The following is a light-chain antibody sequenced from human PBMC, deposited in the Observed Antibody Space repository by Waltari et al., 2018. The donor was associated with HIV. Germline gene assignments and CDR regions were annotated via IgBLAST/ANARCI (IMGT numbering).Light chain of an antibody. CDR3: QQLKTYPVT. Sequence: IQLTQSPSFLSASVGDTVRITCRATQGVGSYLAWYQKKPGKAPKLLIYAVSVLQSGVPSRFSASGSGTEFTLTISGLQPEDLATYYCQQLKTYPVTFGGGAEGDSK. V-gene: IGKV1-9*01. CDR1: QGVGSY. CDR2: AVS. J-gene: IGKJ4*01.